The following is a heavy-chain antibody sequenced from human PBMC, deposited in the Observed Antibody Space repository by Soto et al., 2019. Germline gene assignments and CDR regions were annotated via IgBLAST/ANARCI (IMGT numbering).Heavy chain of an antibody. J-gene: IGHJ1*01. D-gene: IGHD3-22*01. CDR2: INAGNGNT. Sequence: GASVKVSCKASGYTYTSYAMHWVRQAPGQRLEWMGWINAGNGNTKYSQKFQGRVIITRDTSASTAYMELSSLRSEDTAVYYCARPTGYYDSRGHHRYSDQRTLVPVSS. CDR3: ARPTGYYDSRGHHRY. CDR1: GYTYTSYA. V-gene: IGHV1-3*01.